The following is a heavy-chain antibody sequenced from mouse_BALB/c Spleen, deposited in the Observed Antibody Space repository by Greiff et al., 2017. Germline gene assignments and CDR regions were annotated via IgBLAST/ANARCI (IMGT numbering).Heavy chain of an antibody. CDR3: ARADYYGNYGYFDY. Sequence: EVQRVESGGGLVQPGGSRKLSCAASGFTFSSFGMHWVRQAPEKGLEWVAYISSGSSTIYYADTVKGRFTISRDNPKNTLFLQMTSLRSEDTAMYYCARADYYGNYGYFDYWGQGTTLTVSS. V-gene: IGHV5-17*02. CDR2: ISSGSSTI. CDR1: GFTFSSFG. D-gene: IGHD2-1*01. J-gene: IGHJ2*01.